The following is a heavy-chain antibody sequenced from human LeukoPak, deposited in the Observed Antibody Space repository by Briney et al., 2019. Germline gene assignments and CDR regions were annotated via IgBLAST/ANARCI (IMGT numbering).Heavy chain of an antibody. CDR2: ISSSSSYI. CDR1: GFTFSSYS. J-gene: IGHJ4*02. D-gene: IGHD6-6*01. CDR3: ARDRDSSSPGGFDY. V-gene: IGHV3-21*01. Sequence: GESLRLSCAASGFTFSSYSMNWVRQAPGKGLEWVSSISSSSSYIYYADSVKGRFTISRDNAKNSLYLQMNSLRAEDTAVYYCARDRDSSSPGGFDYWGQGTLVTVSS.